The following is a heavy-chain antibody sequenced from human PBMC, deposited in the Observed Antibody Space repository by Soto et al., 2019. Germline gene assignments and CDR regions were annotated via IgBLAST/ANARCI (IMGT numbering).Heavy chain of an antibody. CDR2: IIPIFGTA. D-gene: IGHD3-16*02. CDR1: GGTFSSYA. Sequence: QVQLVQSGAEVKKPGSSVKVSCKASGGTFSSYAIRWVRQSPGQGLEWMGGIIPIFGTADYAQKFQGRVTSTADESTSTAYMELSSLRSEDTAVYSCARHHWGSYRYSSRAVDYWGQGTLVTVSS. V-gene: IGHV1-69*01. CDR3: ARHHWGSYRYSSRAVDY. J-gene: IGHJ4*02.